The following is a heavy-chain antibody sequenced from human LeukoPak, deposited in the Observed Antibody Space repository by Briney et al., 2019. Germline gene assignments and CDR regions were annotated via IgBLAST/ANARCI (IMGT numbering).Heavy chain of an antibody. Sequence: SETLSLTCNVSGGSITSNYWSWIRQSPGKGLEWIGGIYYSGSTKYNPSLNSRVIISADTSKNQLSLKLTSVTAAGTAVYDCARDRERSGSPYFFDFWGQGTLVTVSS. CDR2: IYYSGST. V-gene: IGHV4-59*01. CDR3: ARDRERSGSPYFFDF. CDR1: GGSITSNY. J-gene: IGHJ4*02. D-gene: IGHD1-26*01.